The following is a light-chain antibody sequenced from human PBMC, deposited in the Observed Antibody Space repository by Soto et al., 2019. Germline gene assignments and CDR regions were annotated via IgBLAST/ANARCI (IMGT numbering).Light chain of an antibody. CDR1: QSVSSY. J-gene: IGKJ5*01. CDR3: QKYGSSPPNT. V-gene: IGKV3-20*01. Sequence: EIVMTQSPATLSLSPGERATLSCRASQSVSSYLAWYQQKPGQAPRLLIYDASNRATGIPDRFSGSGSGTDFTLTISRLEPEDFAVYYCQKYGSSPPNTFGQGTRLEIK. CDR2: DAS.